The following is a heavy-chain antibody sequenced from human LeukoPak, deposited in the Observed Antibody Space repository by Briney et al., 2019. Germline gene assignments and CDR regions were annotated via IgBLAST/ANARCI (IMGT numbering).Heavy chain of an antibody. CDR1: GFTFSNAW. Sequence: GGSLRLSCAASGFTFSNAWMSWVRQAPGKGLEWVGRIKSKTDGGTTDYAAPVKGRFTISRDDSKNTLYLQMNSLKTEDTAVYYCTTADGRDGYNVDAFDIWGQGTMVTVSS. D-gene: IGHD5-24*01. J-gene: IGHJ3*02. V-gene: IGHV3-15*01. CDR3: TTADGRDGYNVDAFDI. CDR2: IKSKTDGGTT.